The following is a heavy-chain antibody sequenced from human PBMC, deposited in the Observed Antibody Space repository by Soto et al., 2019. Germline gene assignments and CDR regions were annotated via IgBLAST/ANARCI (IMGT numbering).Heavy chain of an antibody. CDR2: IRSKANIYAT. V-gene: IGHV3-73*01. Sequence: AGSLRLSFAASGFTFSGSAMHWVRQASGKGAEWVGRIRSKANIYATAYAVSVKGKFTISRDDSRNTAYLQMNSLKTEDTAVYYCARGLYDVWSGHPKGLDYWGQGTVVTVS. J-gene: IGHJ4*02. CDR1: GFTFSGSA. CDR3: ARGLYDVWSGHPKGLDY. D-gene: IGHD3-3*01.